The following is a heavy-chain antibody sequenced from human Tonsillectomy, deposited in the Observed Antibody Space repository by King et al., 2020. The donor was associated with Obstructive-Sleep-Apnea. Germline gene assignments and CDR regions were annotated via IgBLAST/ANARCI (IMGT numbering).Heavy chain of an antibody. J-gene: IGHJ5*02. CDR1: GGSISSYY. CDR2: IHHRGST. Sequence: VQLQESGPGLVKPSETLSLTCTFSGGSISSYYWSWIRQPPGKGLEWIAYIHHRGSTNYNPPLKSRVTISADTSKNQFSLKLNSVTAADTAVYYCATRIYYGSGPDHWGQGILVTVSS. V-gene: IGHV4-59*03. D-gene: IGHD3-10*01. CDR3: ATRIYYGSGPDH.